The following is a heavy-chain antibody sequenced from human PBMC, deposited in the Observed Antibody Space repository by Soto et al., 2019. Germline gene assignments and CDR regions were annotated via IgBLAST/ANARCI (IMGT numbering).Heavy chain of an antibody. V-gene: IGHV1-69*01. CDR2: IIPIFGRA. Sequence: QVQLVQSGAEVKKPGSSVKVSCKASGGTFISYAISWVRQAPGQGLEWMGGIIPIFGRANYAQKIQGRVTITANESMSTDYMELRRLRFEDTAVNYCARATVTTLRCYYDGMDVWGQGTTVTVSS. CDR1: GGTFISYA. J-gene: IGHJ6*02. D-gene: IGHD4-4*01. CDR3: ARATVTTLRCYYDGMDV.